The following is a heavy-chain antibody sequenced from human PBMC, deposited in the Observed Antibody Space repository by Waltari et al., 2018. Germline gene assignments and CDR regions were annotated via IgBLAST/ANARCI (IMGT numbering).Heavy chain of an antibody. CDR1: GFTFSSYS. J-gene: IGHJ4*02. D-gene: IGHD5-18*01. CDR3: ARKGYSDGYDY. V-gene: IGHV3-21*01. Sequence: EVQLVESGGGLVKPGGSLRLSCAASGFTFSSYSMNWVRQAPGKGLEWVSSISSSSSYIYYADSVKGRFTISGDNAKNSQYLQMNSLRAEETAVYYCARKGYSDGYDYWGQGTLVTVSS. CDR2: ISSSSSYI.